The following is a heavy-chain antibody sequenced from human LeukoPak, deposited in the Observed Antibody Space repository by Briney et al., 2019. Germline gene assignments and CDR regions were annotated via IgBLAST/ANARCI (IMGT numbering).Heavy chain of an antibody. Sequence: SETLSLTCAVYGASFSDYYWSWIRQPPGKGLEWIGEINHRGSTIYNPSLKSRVTISVDTSQNHFSLKLTSVTAADTAVYYCARETAAAGRGGFDYWGQGTLATVSP. CDR2: INHRGST. D-gene: IGHD6-13*01. J-gene: IGHJ4*02. CDR3: ARETAAAGRGGFDY. V-gene: IGHV4-34*01. CDR1: GASFSDYY.